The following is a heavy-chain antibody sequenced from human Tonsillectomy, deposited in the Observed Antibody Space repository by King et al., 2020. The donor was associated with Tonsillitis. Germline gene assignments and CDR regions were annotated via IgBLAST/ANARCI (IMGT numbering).Heavy chain of an antibody. CDR3: ARDRPSNYCVDH. Sequence: VQLVESGGGLVQPGGSLRLSCAASGFTFSTYSMNWVRQAPGKGLEWVSYISSSSSAIYYADSVKGRFTISRDNAKNSLYLQMNSLRAEDTAVYSCARDRPSNYCVDHWGQGTLVTVSS. J-gene: IGHJ4*02. D-gene: IGHD3-10*02. CDR2: ISSSSSAI. V-gene: IGHV3-48*01. CDR1: GFTFSTYS.